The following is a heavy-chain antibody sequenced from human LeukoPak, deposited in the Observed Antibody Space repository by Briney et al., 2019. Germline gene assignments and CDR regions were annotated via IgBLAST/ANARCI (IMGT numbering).Heavy chain of an antibody. CDR2: ISYSGST. Sequence: SETLSLTCAVYGGSFSGYYWSWIRQPPGKGLEWIGYISYSGSTNYNPSLKSRVTISVDTSKNQFSLKLRSVTAADTAVYYCARALYCSSTSCYRSGSFDYWGQGTLVTVSS. CDR3: ARALYCSSTSCYRSGSFDY. V-gene: IGHV4-59*12. J-gene: IGHJ4*02. D-gene: IGHD2-2*02. CDR1: GGSFSGYY.